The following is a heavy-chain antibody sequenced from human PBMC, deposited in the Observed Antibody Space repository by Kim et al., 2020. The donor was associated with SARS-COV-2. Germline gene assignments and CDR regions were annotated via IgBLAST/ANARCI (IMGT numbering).Heavy chain of an antibody. Sequence: GGSLRLSCAASGFTFGDYAMTWFRQAPGKGLEWVGFIRSNPYGGTTEYAASWEGRFVSARDDFKSYAYLQMNSLKVEDTAVYYCYTCGADCRHDYFVYWRQGTGVPVSS. CDR3: YTCGADCRHDYFVY. CDR2: IRSNPYGGTT. D-gene: IGHD2-21*01. CDR1: GFTFGDYA. V-gene: IGHV3-49*03. J-gene: IGHJ4*02.